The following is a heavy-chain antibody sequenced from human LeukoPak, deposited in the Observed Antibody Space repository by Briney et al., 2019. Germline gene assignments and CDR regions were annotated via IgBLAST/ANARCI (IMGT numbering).Heavy chain of an antibody. Sequence: SETLSLTCAVYGGSFSGYYWSWIRQPPGKGLEWIGEINHSGSTYYNPSLKSRVTISVDTSKNQFSLKLSSVTAADTAVYYCASNSGSYFGYWGQGTLVTVSS. V-gene: IGHV4-34*01. CDR1: GGSFSGYY. J-gene: IGHJ4*02. CDR3: ASNSGSYFGY. CDR2: INHSGST. D-gene: IGHD1-26*01.